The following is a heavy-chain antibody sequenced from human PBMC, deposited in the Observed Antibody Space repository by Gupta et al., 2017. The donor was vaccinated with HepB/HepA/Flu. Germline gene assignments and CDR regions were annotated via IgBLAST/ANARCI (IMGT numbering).Heavy chain of an antibody. Sequence: GESGGGLVKPGGSLRLSCAASGFTFSNAWMSWVRQAPGKGLEWVGRIKSKTDGGTTDYAAPVKGRFTISRDDSKNTLYLQMNSLKTEDTAVYYCTTDQSSVRYFDWLWWFDPWGQGTLVTVSS. CDR3: TTDQSSVRYFDWLWWFDP. D-gene: IGHD3-9*01. CDR2: IKSKTDGGTT. V-gene: IGHV3-15*01. CDR1: GFTFSNAW. J-gene: IGHJ5*02.